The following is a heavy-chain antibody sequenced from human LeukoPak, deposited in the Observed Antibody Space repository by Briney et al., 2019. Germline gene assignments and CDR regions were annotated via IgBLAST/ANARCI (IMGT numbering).Heavy chain of an antibody. CDR3: ARDPPHYYDSSGYRLDAFDI. CDR1: GFSFGSYW. V-gene: IGHV3-7*01. J-gene: IGHJ3*02. D-gene: IGHD3-22*01. CDR2: IKQEGSEK. Sequence: PGGSLRLSCAASGFSFGSYWMSWVRQAPGKGLEWVANIKQEGSEKFYADSVRGRFTISRDNAKNSLYPQMNSLRAEDTAVYYCARDPPHYYDSSGYRLDAFDIWGQGTMVTVSS.